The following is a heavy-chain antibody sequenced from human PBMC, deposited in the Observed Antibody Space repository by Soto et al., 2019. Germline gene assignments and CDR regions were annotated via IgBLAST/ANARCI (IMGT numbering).Heavy chain of an antibody. CDR3: AKDPVVADTQAANYFDY. CDR2: ISGSGGST. J-gene: IGHJ4*02. D-gene: IGHD2-15*01. CDR1: GFTFSSYA. Sequence: GGSLRLSCAASGFTFSSYAMSWVRQAPGKGLEWVSAISGSGGSTYYADSVKGRFTISRDNSKNTLYLQMNSLRAEDTAVYYCAKDPVVADTQAANYFDYWGQGTLVTVSS. V-gene: IGHV3-23*01.